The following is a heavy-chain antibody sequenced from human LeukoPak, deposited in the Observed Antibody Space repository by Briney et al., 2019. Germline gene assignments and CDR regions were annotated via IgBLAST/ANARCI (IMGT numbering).Heavy chain of an antibody. Sequence: GGSLRLSCAASGFTFSSYGMHWVRQAPGKGLEWVAVISYDGSNKYYADSVKGRFTISRDNSKNTLYLQMNSLRAEDTAVYYCAKMGYDSSGYYHDDYWGQGTLVTVSS. V-gene: IGHV3-30*18. CDR1: GFTFSSYG. J-gene: IGHJ4*02. CDR2: ISYDGSNK. D-gene: IGHD3-22*01. CDR3: AKMGYDSSGYYHDDY.